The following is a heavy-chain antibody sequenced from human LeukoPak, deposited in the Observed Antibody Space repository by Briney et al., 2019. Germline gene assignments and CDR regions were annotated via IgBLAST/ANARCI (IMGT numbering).Heavy chain of an antibody. CDR1: GGSFSGYY. Sequence: PSETLSLTCAVYGGSFSGYYWSWIRQPPGKGLEWIGEINHSGSTNYNPSLKSRVTISVDTSKNQFSLKLSSVTAADTAVYYCARDEPATAFDYRGQGTLVTVSS. D-gene: IGHD1-14*01. V-gene: IGHV4-34*01. CDR2: INHSGST. CDR3: ARDEPATAFDY. J-gene: IGHJ4*02.